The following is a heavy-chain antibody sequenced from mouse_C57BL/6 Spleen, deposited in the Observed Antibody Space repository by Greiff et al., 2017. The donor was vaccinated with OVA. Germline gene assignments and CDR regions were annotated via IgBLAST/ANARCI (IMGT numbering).Heavy chain of an antibody. CDR1: GFTFSSYA. CDR3: ARKDFDV. J-gene: IGHJ1*03. Sequence: VQLKESGGGLVKPGGSLKLSCAASGFTFSSYAMSWVRQTPEKRLEWVATISDGGSYTYYPDNVKGRFTISRDNAKNNLYLQMSHLKSEDTAMYYCARKDFDVWGTGTTVTVSS. CDR2: ISDGGSYT. V-gene: IGHV5-4*01.